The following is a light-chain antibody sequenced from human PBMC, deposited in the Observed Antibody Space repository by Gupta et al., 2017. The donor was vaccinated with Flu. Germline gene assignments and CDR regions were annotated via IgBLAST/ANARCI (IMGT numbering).Light chain of an antibody. CDR2: DNN. CDR3: GTWDSSLSAWV. CDR1: SSNIGNNY. Sequence: KGTISCSGSSSNIGNNYVSWYQQLPGTAPKLLIYDNNKRPSGIPDRFSGSKSGTSATLGITGLQTGDEADYYCGTWDSSLSAWVFGGGTKLTVL. J-gene: IGLJ3*02. V-gene: IGLV1-51*01.